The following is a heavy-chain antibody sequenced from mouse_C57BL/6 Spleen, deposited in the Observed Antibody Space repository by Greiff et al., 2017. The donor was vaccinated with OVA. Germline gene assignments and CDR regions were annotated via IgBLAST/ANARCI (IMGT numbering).Heavy chain of an antibody. CDR2: ISDGGSYT. Sequence: EVNVVESGGGLVKPGGSLKLSCAASGFTFSSYAMSWVRQTPEKRLEWVATISDGGSYTYYPDNVKGRFTISRDNAKNNLYLQMSHLKSEDTAMYYCARDRDSSGYVYFDYWGQGTTLTVSS. CDR1: GFTFSSYA. CDR3: ARDRDSSGYVYFDY. D-gene: IGHD3-2*02. V-gene: IGHV5-4*01. J-gene: IGHJ2*01.